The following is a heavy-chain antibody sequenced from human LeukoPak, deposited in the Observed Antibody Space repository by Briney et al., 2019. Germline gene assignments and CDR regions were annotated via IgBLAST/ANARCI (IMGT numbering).Heavy chain of an antibody. CDR3: ARRYYYDLYYFDY. J-gene: IGHJ4*02. V-gene: IGHV4-61*05. Sequence: SETLSLTCTVSGDSISSSVYYWDWIRQPPGKGLEWIGYIHYSGSSNYNPSLKSRVTISLDTSKNQFSLKLSSVTAADTAVYYCARRYYYDLYYFDYWGQGTLVTVSS. CDR1: GDSISSSVYY. D-gene: IGHD3-22*01. CDR2: IHYSGSS.